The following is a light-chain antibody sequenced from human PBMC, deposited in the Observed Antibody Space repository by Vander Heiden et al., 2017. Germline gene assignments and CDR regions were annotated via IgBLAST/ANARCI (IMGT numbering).Light chain of an antibody. CDR1: QDLLQSNGYTY. V-gene: IGKV2-28*01. CDR2: LGS. CDR3: MQSRQTPWT. Sequence: DIVMTQSPFSLPVTPGEPASIPCRSSQDLLQSNGYTYLDWYLQKPGQSPQLLISLGSNRASGVPERFSGSGSGTDFTLKISRVEAEDVGVYYCMQSRQTPWTFGQGTKVEIK. J-gene: IGKJ1*01.